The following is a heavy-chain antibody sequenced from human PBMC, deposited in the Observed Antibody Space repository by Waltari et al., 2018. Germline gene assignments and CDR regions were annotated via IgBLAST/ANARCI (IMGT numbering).Heavy chain of an antibody. CDR1: VGTFRSSA. CDR2: IIPIFGTA. J-gene: IGHJ4*02. CDR3: ARGRTTVTPFDY. Sequence: HVPLVQSGAAVKNPGSSVTVSCNSSVGTFRSSAITWVRPAPGQGLEWMGGIIPIFGTANYAQKFQGRVTITADESTSTAYMELSSLRSEDTAVYYCARGRTTVTPFDYWGQGTLVTVSS. V-gene: IGHV1-69*13. D-gene: IGHD4-17*01.